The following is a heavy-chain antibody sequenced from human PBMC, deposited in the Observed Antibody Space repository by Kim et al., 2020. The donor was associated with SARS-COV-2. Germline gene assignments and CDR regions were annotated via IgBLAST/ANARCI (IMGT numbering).Heavy chain of an antibody. CDR2: IRDKPRGDTT. Sequence: GGSLRLSCTTSGFTLSDHYMDWVRQAPGKGLRWVGRIRDKPRGDTTEYAASVKGRFTVTRDDSKNLLYLHMNNLRTEDTAVYYCIKGLTGTANEFEPWGLGPLLTVSS. CDR3: IKGLTGTANEFEP. CDR1: GFTLSDHY. D-gene: IGHD1-1*01. V-gene: IGHV3-72*01. J-gene: IGHJ5*02.